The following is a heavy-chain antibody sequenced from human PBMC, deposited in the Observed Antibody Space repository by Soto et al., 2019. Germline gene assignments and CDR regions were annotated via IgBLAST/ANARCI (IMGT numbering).Heavy chain of an antibody. CDR1: GYTFSSYY. Sequence: QVQLVQSGAEVKKPGASVKVSCKASGYTFSSYYMHWVRQAPGQGLEWMGVINPSGDSTGYAQKFQGRVTMTRDTSTSTVYMELSSLRSEDTAVYYCARCHRGLRCHLDYWGQGTLVTVSS. V-gene: IGHV1-46*01. CDR2: INPSGDST. J-gene: IGHJ4*02. D-gene: IGHD4-17*01. CDR3: ARCHRGLRCHLDY.